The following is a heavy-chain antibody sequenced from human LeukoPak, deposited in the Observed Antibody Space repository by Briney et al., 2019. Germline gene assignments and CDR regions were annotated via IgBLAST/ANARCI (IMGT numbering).Heavy chain of an antibody. CDR3: ARVTGSGWTGFDY. D-gene: IGHD6-19*01. V-gene: IGHV4-59*01. CDR2: IYYSGTT. Sequence: PSETLSLTCTVSGGSISNYYWSWIRQPPGKGLEWIGYIYYSGTTNYSPSLKSRVTISVDTSKNQFSLKLSSVTAADTAVYYCARVTGSGWTGFDYWGQGTLVTVSS. J-gene: IGHJ4*02. CDR1: GGSISNYY.